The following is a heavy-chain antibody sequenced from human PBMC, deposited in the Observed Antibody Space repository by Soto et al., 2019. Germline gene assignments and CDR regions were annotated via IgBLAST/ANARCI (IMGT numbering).Heavy chain of an antibody. CDR2: ISYDGSNK. CDR3: ARDPARCSGGSCYSLAY. J-gene: IGHJ4*02. CDR1: GFTFSSYA. V-gene: IGHV3-30-3*01. D-gene: IGHD2-15*01. Sequence: GGSLRLSCAASGFTFSSYAMHWVRQAPGKGLEWVAVISYDGSNKYYADSVKGRFTISRDNSKNTLYLQMNSLRAEDTAVYYCARDPARCSGGSCYSLAYWGQGTLVTVSS.